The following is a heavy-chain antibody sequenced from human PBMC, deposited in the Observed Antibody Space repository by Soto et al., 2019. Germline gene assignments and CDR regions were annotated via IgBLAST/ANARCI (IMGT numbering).Heavy chain of an antibody. Sequence: PGGSLRLSCSASGFTFSGDAVHWVRQAPGKGLEYVSGISSDGEKSYYADSVKGSFTISRDNSKNTLYLQMTSLRPEDTAMYYCVVRGSDFDIWGQGTMVTVSS. V-gene: IGHV3-64D*08. CDR1: GFTFSGDA. CDR3: VVRGSDFDI. CDR2: ISSDGEKS. J-gene: IGHJ3*02. D-gene: IGHD3-10*01.